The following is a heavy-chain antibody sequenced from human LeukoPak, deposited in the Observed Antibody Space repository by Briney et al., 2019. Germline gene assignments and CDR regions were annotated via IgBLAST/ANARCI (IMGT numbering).Heavy chain of an antibody. Sequence: PSETLSLTCTVSGGSISSDTYFWGWIRQPPGKGLEWIANIYFTGNTYYNLSLKSRATISVDTSKNQFSLTLSSVTAADTAVYYCASEAHRGGGFDSWGQGTLVTVSS. V-gene: IGHV4-39*01. D-gene: IGHD3-16*01. CDR3: ASEAHRGGGFDS. CDR2: IYFTGNT. CDR1: GGSISSDTYF. J-gene: IGHJ4*02.